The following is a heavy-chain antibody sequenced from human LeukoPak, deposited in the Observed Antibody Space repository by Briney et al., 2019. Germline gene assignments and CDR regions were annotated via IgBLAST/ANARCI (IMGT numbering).Heavy chain of an antibody. D-gene: IGHD2-15*01. CDR2: INHSGST. Sequence: SETLSLTCAVYGGSFSGYYWSWIRQPPGKGLEWIGEINHSGSTNYNPSLKSRVTISVDTSKNQFSLKLSSVTAADTAVYYCASRYCSGGSCYLSYYGMDVWDKGTTVTVSS. V-gene: IGHV4-34*01. CDR1: GGSFSGYY. J-gene: IGHJ6*04. CDR3: ASRYCSGGSCYLSYYGMDV.